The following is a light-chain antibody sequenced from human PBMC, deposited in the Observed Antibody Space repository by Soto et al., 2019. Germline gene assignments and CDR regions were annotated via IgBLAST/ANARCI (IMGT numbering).Light chain of an antibody. J-gene: IGKJ4*01. Sequence: EIVLTQSPGILSLSPGERATLSCRASQNVDNNYLAWFQQKPGQAPRLLIYEISGRATGVPDRFAGTGSGTDFTLTISSLEPEDFAVYYCQQSSHSPLTFGGGTRVEMK. CDR2: EIS. CDR1: QNVDNNY. V-gene: IGKV3-20*01. CDR3: QQSSHSPLT.